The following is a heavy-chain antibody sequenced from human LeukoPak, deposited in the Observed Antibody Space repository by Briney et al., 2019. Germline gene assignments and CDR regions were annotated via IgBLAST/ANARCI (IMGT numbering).Heavy chain of an antibody. V-gene: IGHV4-4*07. D-gene: IGHD3-10*01. J-gene: IGHJ3*02. CDR1: GGSISSYH. CDR3: GRYISGAFDI. CDR2: IYTSGST. Sequence: SETLSLTCTVSGGSISSYHWSWIRQLAGKGLEWIGRIYTSGSTNYNPSLRSRVTMSEDTSKNQFSLKLRSVTAADTAVYYCGRYISGAFDIWGQGTMVTVSS.